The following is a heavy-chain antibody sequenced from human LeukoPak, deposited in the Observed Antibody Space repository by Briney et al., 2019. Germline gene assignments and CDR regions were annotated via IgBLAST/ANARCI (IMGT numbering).Heavy chain of an antibody. CDR1: GYTFTGYG. CDR3: ARERAGTTGNWFDP. J-gene: IGHJ5*02. Sequence: GASVKVSCKASGYTFTGYGISWVRQAPGQGLEWMGWISAYNGNTNYAQKLQGRVTMTTDTSTSTAYMELRSLRSDDTAVYYCARERAGTTGNWFDPWGQGALVTVSS. V-gene: IGHV1-18*04. CDR2: ISAYNGNT. D-gene: IGHD1-1*01.